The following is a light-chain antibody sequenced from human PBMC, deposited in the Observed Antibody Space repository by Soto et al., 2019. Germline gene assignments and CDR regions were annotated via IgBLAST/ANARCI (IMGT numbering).Light chain of an antibody. CDR2: DAS. Sequence: EIVLTQSPATLSLSPGERATLSCRASQRVGSYLAWYQQTPGQPPRLLIYDASNRATGIPARFSGSGSGTDFTLTNSSLEPEDFAVYYCQQRSNWPWTFGQGTKVEIK. CDR1: QRVGSY. V-gene: IGKV3-11*01. J-gene: IGKJ1*01. CDR3: QQRSNWPWT.